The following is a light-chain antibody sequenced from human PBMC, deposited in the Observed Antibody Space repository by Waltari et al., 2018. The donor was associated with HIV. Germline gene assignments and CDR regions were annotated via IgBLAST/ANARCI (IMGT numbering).Light chain of an antibody. J-gene: IGLJ3*02. Sequence: YVLTQPPSVSVVPGQTATFACFGHKIGTKDVHWYRQRPGQAPEVVVHDDNDRPSEIPVRISGSNSGDMATLRIENVESDDEAVYSCQVWDPNDDWVFGGGTKLTVL. V-gene: IGLV3-21*02. CDR3: QVWDPNDDWV. CDR1: KIGTKD. CDR2: DDN.